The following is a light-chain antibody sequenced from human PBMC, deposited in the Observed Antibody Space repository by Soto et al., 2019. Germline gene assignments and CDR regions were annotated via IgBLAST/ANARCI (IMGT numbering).Light chain of an antibody. CDR3: MKALQTPLT. CDR1: QCHLHSNGYNY. Sequence: DFVMTQSPLSLSVPPGEPASISCRSSQCHLHSNGYNYLDWYLQKPGQSPQLLIYLGSNRASGVPDRFSGSGSGSDFILEISRVEAEDVGVYYCMKALQTPLTFGQGTKAEIK. J-gene: IGKJ1*01. CDR2: LGS. V-gene: IGKV2-28*01.